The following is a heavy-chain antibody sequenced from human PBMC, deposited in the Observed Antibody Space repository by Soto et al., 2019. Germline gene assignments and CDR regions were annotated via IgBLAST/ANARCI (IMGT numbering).Heavy chain of an antibody. D-gene: IGHD2-21*01. V-gene: IGHV4-39*01. CDR2: IYYSGST. J-gene: IGHJ5*01. CDR1: GGCISSSNFY. CDR3: ACHGRYCNSRSGLFSP. Sequence: SETLSLTCSVTGGCISSSNFYWGWIRQPPGKGLEWIGSIYYSGSTYYNPSLKTRVTIFVDTSKKQFSLKLSSVTAADTAVFYCACHGRYCNSRSGLFSPSAQRALVTVSS.